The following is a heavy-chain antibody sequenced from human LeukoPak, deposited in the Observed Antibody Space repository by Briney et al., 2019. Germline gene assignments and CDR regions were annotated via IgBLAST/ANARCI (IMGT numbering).Heavy chain of an antibody. D-gene: IGHD2-15*01. CDR3: TKEFCGSRAACAGGSYYDF. J-gene: IGHJ2*01. V-gene: IGHV3-13*01. CDR1: GFTFSKDD. Sequence: GGSLTLSCAASGFTFSKDDFHWVRHAPGKGLEWDAAICVTGDTYYADSVKGRFTISREDAANSLYLQMRSLGAGDTALYYCTKEFCGSRAACAGGSYYDFWGRGALVTVSS. CDR2: ICVTGDT.